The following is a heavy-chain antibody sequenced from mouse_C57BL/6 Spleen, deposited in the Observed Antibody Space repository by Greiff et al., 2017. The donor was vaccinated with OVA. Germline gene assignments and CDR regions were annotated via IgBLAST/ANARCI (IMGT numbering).Heavy chain of an antibody. D-gene: IGHD1-1*01. Sequence: VQLQQSGPELVKPGASVKISCKASGYSFTDYNMNWVKQSNGKSLEWIGVINPNYGTTSYNQKFKGKATLTVDQSSSTAYMQLNSRTSEDSAVYYCARGTTVVATWYFDVWGTGTTVTVSS. CDR3: ARGTTVVATWYFDV. CDR2: INPNYGTT. CDR1: GYSFTDYN. V-gene: IGHV1-39*01. J-gene: IGHJ1*03.